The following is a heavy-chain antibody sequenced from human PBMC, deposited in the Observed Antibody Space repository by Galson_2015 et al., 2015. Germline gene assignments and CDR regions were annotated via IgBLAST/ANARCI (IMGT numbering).Heavy chain of an antibody. CDR1: GFTFSSYE. CDR3: ARDGVGGQGRFDP. D-gene: IGHD3-10*01. CDR2: ISSSGGFI. Sequence: SLRLSCAASGFTFSSYEMNWVRQAPGKGLEWVSYISSSGGFIYYADSVKGRFTISRDNARNSLYLQMNSLRAEDTAVYHCARDGVGGQGRFDPWGQGTLVTVSS. V-gene: IGHV3-48*03. J-gene: IGHJ5*02.